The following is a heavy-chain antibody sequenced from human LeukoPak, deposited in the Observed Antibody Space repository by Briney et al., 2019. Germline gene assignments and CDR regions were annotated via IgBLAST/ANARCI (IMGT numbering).Heavy chain of an antibody. D-gene: IGHD6-19*01. CDR1: GFTLSSYE. V-gene: IGHV3-23*01. CDR2: IDYDGGSG. CDR3: TRNSGWYGLS. Sequence: GGSLRLSCTVSGFTLSSYEMSWIRQAPGKGLEWVSCIDYDGGSGRYADSVKGRFTISRDNSNNTLFLHLNSLRAEDTAVYYCTRNSGWYGLSWGQGTLVTVSS. J-gene: IGHJ1*01.